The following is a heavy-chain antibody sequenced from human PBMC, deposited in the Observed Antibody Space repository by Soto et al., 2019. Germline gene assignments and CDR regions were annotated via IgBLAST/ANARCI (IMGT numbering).Heavy chain of an antibody. J-gene: IGHJ6*02. D-gene: IGHD6-13*01. CDR1: GYTFTSYG. CDR2: ISAYNGNT. V-gene: IGHV1-18*01. Sequence: QVQLVQSGAEVKKPGASVKVSCKASGYTFTSYGISWVRQAPGQGLEWMGWISAYNGNTNYAQKRQGRVTMTTDTATSTAYMELRSLRSDDTAVYYCARDEFFVRAAALSRNYYYYYGIDVWGQGTTVTVSS. CDR3: ARDEFFVRAAALSRNYYYYYGIDV.